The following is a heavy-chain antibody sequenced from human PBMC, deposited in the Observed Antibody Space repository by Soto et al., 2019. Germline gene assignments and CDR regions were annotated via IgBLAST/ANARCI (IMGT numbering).Heavy chain of an antibody. CDR2: IYYSGST. V-gene: IGHV4-31*03. CDR3: ARAGLPAVTRYYYYGMDF. J-gene: IGHJ6*02. D-gene: IGHD4-17*01. Sequence: QVQLQESGPGLVKPSQTLSLTCTVSGGSISSGGYYWSWIRQHPGKGLEWIGYIYYSGSTYYTPCLKSRVTLSGDTSKTQFSRKLSSVTAADPAVYYCARAGLPAVTRYYYYGMDFWGHGTTVTVSS. CDR1: GGSISSGGYY.